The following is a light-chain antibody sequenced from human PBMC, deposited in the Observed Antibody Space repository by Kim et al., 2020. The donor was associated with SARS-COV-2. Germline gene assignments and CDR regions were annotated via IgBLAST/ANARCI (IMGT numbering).Light chain of an antibody. CDR2: DVS. CDR3: ASYTRSNTWV. Sequence: GQSITISCTGTSSDIGANNYVSWHQQHPGKAPKVIIYDVSKRPSGVSNRFSGSRSGNTASLTISGLQAGDEADYYCASYTRSNTWVFGGGTKVTVL. CDR1: SSDIGANNY. V-gene: IGLV2-14*03. J-gene: IGLJ3*02.